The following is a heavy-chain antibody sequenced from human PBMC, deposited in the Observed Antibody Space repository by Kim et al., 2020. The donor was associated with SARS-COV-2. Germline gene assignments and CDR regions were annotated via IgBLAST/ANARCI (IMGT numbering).Heavy chain of an antibody. CDR2: INTNTGNP. V-gene: IGHV7-4-1*02. D-gene: IGHD5-12*01. J-gene: IGHJ6*02. Sequence: ASVKVSCKASGYTFTIYAMNWVRQAPGQGLEWMGWINTNTGNPTYAQGFTGRFVFSLDTSVSTAYLQISSLKAEDTAVYYCARETSGSGYSGYPGKYYYYYGMDVWGQGTTVTVSS. CDR1: GYTFTIYA. CDR3: ARETSGSGYSGYPGKYYYYYGMDV.